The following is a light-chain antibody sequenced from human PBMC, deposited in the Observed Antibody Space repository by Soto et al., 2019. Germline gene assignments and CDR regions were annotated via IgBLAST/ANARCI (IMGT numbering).Light chain of an antibody. CDR1: QSVTNFY. CDR2: DAS. V-gene: IGKV3-20*01. Sequence: EIVLTQSPGTLSLSPGERATLSCRASQSVTNFYLAWYQQKPGQTPRLLIYDASSRPTGIPDRFSGGGSGTDFTLTISSLEPEDFAVYYCHHYGTSPPWTFGQGTKVEMK. CDR3: HHYGTSPPWT. J-gene: IGKJ1*01.